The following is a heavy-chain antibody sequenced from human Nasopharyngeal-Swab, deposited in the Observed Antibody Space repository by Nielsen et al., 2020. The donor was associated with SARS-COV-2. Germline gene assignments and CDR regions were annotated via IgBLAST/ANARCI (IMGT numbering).Heavy chain of an antibody. CDR3: ARALRGRPMVIGRYFDF. V-gene: IGHV4-31*02. J-gene: IGHJ4*02. CDR2: IYYSGST. D-gene: IGHD3-22*01. Sequence: WIRQPPGKGLEWIGYIYYSGSTFYNPSLKSRVAISVDTSKNQFSLNVSSVTAADTAVYYCARALRGRPMVIGRYFDFWGQGTLVTVS.